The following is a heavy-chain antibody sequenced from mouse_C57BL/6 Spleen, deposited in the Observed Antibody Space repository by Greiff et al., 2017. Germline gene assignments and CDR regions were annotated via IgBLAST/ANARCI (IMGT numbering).Heavy chain of an antibody. CDR1: GYTFTSYW. Sequence: QVQLQQPGAELVRPGSSVKLSCKASGYTFTSYWVDWVKQRPGQGLEWIGNIYTSDSETHYNQKFKDKATLTVDKSSSTAYMQLSSLTSEDSAVYYCARGDYSDVWGTGTTVTVSS. D-gene: IGHD1-1*02. J-gene: IGHJ1*03. CDR3: ARGDYSDV. V-gene: IGHV1-61*01. CDR2: IYTSDSET.